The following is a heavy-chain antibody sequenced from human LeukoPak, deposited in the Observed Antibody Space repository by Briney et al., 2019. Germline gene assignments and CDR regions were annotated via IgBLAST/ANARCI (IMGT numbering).Heavy chain of an antibody. CDR1: GGSISSGGYY. CDR2: IYYGGST. V-gene: IGHV4-31*03. J-gene: IGHJ3*02. CDR3: ARDGCSGGSCYTAGAFDI. Sequence: SETLSLTCTVSGGSISSGGYYWSWIRQHPGKGLEWIGYIYYGGSTYYNPSLKSRVTISVDTSKNQFSLKLSSVTAADTAVYYCARDGCSGGSCYTAGAFDIWGQGTMATVSS. D-gene: IGHD2-15*01.